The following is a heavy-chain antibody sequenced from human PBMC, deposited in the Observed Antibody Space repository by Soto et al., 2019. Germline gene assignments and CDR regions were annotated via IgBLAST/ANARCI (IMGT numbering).Heavy chain of an antibody. V-gene: IGHV3-21*01. Sequence: GGSLRLSCAASGFTFSSYSMNWVLQAPWKGLEWVSSISSSSSYIYYADSVKGRFTISRDNAKNSLYLQMNSLRAEDTAVYYCARVPFITVTQGQYYYHCMDVWGKGTTVTVSS. CDR3: ARVPFITVTQGQYYYHCMDV. J-gene: IGHJ6*03. D-gene: IGHD4-17*01. CDR2: ISSSSSYI. CDR1: GFTFSSYS.